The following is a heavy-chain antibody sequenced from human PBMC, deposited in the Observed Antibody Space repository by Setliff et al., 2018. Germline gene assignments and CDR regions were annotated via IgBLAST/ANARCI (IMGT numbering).Heavy chain of an antibody. D-gene: IGHD6-6*01. J-gene: IGHJ4*02. CDR1: GASLNSGTYY. Sequence: PSETLSLTCTVSGASLNSGTYYWGWIRQPPGKGLEWIGRIYYRGDTYYNPSLKSRVTISVDTSKNQFSLKVTSVTAADTAVYFCARGRNVAARLFDSWGQGTLVTV. CDR3: ARGRNVAARLFDS. CDR2: IYYRGDT. V-gene: IGHV4-39*07.